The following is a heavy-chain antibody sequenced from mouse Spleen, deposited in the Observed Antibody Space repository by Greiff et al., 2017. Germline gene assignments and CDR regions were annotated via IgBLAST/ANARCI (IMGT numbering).Heavy chain of an antibody. CDR2: INPSSGYT. D-gene: IGHD2-3*01. Sequence: VQLQQSGAELARPGASVKMSCKASGYTFTSYTMHWVKQRPGQGLAWIGYINPSSGYTNYNQKFKDKATLTADKSSSTAYMQLSSLTSEDSAVYYCARDDGYYLFAYWGQGTLVTVSA. CDR1: GYTFTSYT. V-gene: IGHV1-4*01. CDR3: ARDDGYYLFAY. J-gene: IGHJ3*01.